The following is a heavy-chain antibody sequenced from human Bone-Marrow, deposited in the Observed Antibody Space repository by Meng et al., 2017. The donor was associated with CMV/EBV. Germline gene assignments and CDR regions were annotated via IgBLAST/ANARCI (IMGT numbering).Heavy chain of an antibody. Sequence: SETRSLTCTVSGGSISSSSYYWGWIRQPPGKGLEWIGSIYYSGSTYYNPSLKSRVTISVDTSKNQFSLKLSSVTAADTAVYYCARHAPGIAVADAFDIWGQGTMVTFSS. CDR1: GGSISSSSYY. J-gene: IGHJ3*02. V-gene: IGHV4-39*01. CDR3: ARHAPGIAVADAFDI. D-gene: IGHD6-19*01. CDR2: IYYSGST.